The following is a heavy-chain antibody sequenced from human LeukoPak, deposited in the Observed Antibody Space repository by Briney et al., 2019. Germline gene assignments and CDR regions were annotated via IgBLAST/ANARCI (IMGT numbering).Heavy chain of an antibody. CDR3: ARDQDYYDSSGYYYTSDY. CDR1: GYTFTSYG. Sequence: GASVKVSCKASGYTFTSYGISWVRQAPGQGLEWMGWISAYNGNTNYAQKLQGRVTMTTDTSTSTAYMGLRSLRSDDTAVYYCARDQDYYDSSGYYYTSDYWGQGTLVTVSS. J-gene: IGHJ4*02. CDR2: ISAYNGNT. V-gene: IGHV1-18*01. D-gene: IGHD3-22*01.